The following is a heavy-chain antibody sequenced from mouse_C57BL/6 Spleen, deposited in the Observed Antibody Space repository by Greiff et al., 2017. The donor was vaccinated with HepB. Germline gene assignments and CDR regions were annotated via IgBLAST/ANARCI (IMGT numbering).Heavy chain of an antibody. Sequence: EVKLVESGGGLVQPGGSLSLSCAASGFTFTDYYMSWVRQPPGKALEWLGFIRNKANGYTTEYSASVKGRFTISRDNSQSILYLQMNALRAEDSATYYCARYNWAYAMDYWGQGTSVTVSS. J-gene: IGHJ4*01. CDR2: IRNKANGYTT. CDR1: GFTFTDYY. D-gene: IGHD4-1*01. CDR3: ARYNWAYAMDY. V-gene: IGHV7-3*01.